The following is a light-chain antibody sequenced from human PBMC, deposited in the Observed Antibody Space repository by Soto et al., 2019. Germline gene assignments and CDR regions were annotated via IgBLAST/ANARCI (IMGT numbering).Light chain of an antibody. Sequence: VLRQSPCSLSLSPGESAIRSCRASQTVGIYLTWYQQKPGQAPRLLISGASTRATGVPARFSGSGSGTEFTLTITSLQSEDFAVYCCKQYNNWPLPFGQGTRLEI. V-gene: IGKV3D-15*01. CDR3: KQYNNWPLP. CDR1: QTVGIY. J-gene: IGKJ5*01. CDR2: GAS.